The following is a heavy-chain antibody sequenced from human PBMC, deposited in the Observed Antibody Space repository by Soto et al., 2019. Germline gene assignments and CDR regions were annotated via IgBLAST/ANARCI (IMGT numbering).Heavy chain of an antibody. CDR3: TTDNCRSSTCYLNY. J-gene: IGHJ4*02. Sequence: GGSRRLPLQAPVIPSTPTYINGFPQPPGKGRDGFAPIKSKMFGETTDFSAPVKGRFALSRDDSKNTVSLQMNSLKSEDTAIYYCTTDNCRSSTCYLNYWGQGALVTVSS. V-gene: IGHV3-15*07. CDR1: VIPSTPTY. D-gene: IGHD2-2*01. CDR2: IKSKMFGETT.